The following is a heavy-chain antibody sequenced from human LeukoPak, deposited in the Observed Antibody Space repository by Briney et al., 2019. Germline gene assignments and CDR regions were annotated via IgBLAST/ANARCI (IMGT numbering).Heavy chain of an antibody. V-gene: IGHV3-33*05. Sequence: PGGSLRLSCAASGSAFSNYGMHWVRQAPGQGLEWVAVISFDGTNKYYADSVKGRFTISRDNSKNTLYLQMNSLRAEDTAVYYCAREKQKYSSGWYCLDYWGQGTLVTVSS. CDR1: GSAFSNYG. J-gene: IGHJ4*02. D-gene: IGHD6-19*01. CDR2: ISFDGTNK. CDR3: AREKQKYSSGWYCLDY.